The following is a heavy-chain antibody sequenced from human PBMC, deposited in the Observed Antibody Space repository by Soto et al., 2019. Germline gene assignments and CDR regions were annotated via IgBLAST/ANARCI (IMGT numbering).Heavy chain of an antibody. J-gene: IGHJ6*02. D-gene: IGHD2-8*01. CDR3: ARGRQRGVLMVYVKYYGMDV. V-gene: IGHV4-34*01. CDR2: INHSGST. Sequence: SETLSLTCAVYGGSFSGYYWSWIRQPPGKGLEWIGEINHSGSTNYNPSLKSRVTTSVDTSKNQFSLKLSSVTAADTAVYYCARGRQRGVLMVYVKYYGMDVWGQGTTVTVSS. CDR1: GGSFSGYY.